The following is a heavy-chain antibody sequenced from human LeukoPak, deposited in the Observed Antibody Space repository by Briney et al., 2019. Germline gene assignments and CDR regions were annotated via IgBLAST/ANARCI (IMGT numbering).Heavy chain of an antibody. CDR2: IYYSGST. CDR1: GGSISSYY. V-gene: IGHV4-59*01. J-gene: IGHJ4*02. D-gene: IGHD1-26*01. CDR3: ARDKSPEVGPLDH. Sequence: PSETLSLTCTVSGGSISSYYWSWIRQPPGKGLECIGYIYYSGSTNYNPSLKSRVTISVDTSKNQFSLKLSSVTAADTAVYYCARDKSPEVGPLDHLGPGTPGHVS.